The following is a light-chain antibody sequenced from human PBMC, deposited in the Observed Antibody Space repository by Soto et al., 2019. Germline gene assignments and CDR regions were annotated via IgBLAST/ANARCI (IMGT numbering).Light chain of an antibody. Sequence: DIQMTQSPSTLSASVGDRVTITCRASQNIDDYLAWYQQKPGKAPKLLIYAASTLQSGVPSRFSGSGSGTDFTLTISCLQSEDFATYYCQQYYSYPRTIGQGTKVDI. CDR3: QQYYSYPRT. J-gene: IGKJ1*01. CDR1: QNIDDY. CDR2: AAS. V-gene: IGKV1-5*01.